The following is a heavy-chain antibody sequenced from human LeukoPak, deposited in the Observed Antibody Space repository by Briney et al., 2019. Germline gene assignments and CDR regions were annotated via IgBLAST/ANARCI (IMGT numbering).Heavy chain of an antibody. Sequence: GGSLRLSCAASGFTLSSYGMHWVRQAPGKGLEGVAVISYDGSNKYYADSVKGRFTISRDNSKNTLYLQMNSLRAEDTAVYYCAKGPSGVGYDILTHDNHYWGQGTLVTVSS. V-gene: IGHV3-30*18. J-gene: IGHJ4*02. CDR3: AKGPSGVGYDILTHDNHY. CDR2: ISYDGSNK. CDR1: GFTLSSYG. D-gene: IGHD3-9*01.